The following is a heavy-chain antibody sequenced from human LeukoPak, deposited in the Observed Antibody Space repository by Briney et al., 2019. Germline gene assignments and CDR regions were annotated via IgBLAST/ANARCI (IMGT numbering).Heavy chain of an antibody. CDR3: ASGNLESRYAQRNYLDY. J-gene: IGHJ4*02. CDR1: GFTFSSYS. Sequence: PGGSLRLSCAASGFTFSSYSMNWVRQAPGKGLEWVSSISSSSSYIYYADSVKGRFTISRDNAKNSLYLQMNSLRAEDTAVYYCASGNLESRYAQRNYLDYWGQGTLVTVSS. D-gene: IGHD2-15*01. V-gene: IGHV3-21*01. CDR2: ISSSSSYI.